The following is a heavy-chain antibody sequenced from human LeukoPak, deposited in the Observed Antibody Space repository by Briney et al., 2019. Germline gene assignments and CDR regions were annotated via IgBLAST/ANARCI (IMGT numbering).Heavy chain of an antibody. CDR1: GFTFSGYW. V-gene: IGHV3-7*01. CDR2: LRPDGSDK. D-gene: IGHD3-3*01. J-gene: IGHJ5*02. Sequence: GGSLRLSCAASGFTFSGYWMTWVRQAPGKGLEWVANLRPDGSDKYYADSVEGRFTISRDNAKNSLYLQMNGLGADDTAIYYCARDAYDDASESWGQGTLVTVSS. CDR3: ARDAYDDASES.